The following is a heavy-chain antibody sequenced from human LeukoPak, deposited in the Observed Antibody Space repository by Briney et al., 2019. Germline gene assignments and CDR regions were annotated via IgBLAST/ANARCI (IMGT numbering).Heavy chain of an antibody. CDR2: INHSGST. J-gene: IGHJ4*02. V-gene: IGHV4-34*01. Sequence: SETLSLTCAVYGVSFSGYYWSWIRQPPGKGLEWIGEINHSGSTNYNPSLKSRVTISVDTSKNQFSLRLSSVTAADTAVYYCASQTWATSDLYDYWGQGTLVTVSS. CDR1: GVSFSGYY. CDR3: ASQTWATSDLYDY.